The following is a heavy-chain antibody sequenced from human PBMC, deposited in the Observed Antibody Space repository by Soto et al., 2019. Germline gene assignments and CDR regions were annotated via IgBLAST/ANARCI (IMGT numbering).Heavy chain of an antibody. CDR3: ARAGYGLEGCYFYGLDV. D-gene: IGHD3-10*01. CDR2: ISYDGSNK. CDR1: GFTFSTFG. V-gene: IGHV3-30*03. Sequence: QVQLVESGGGVVQPGRSLRLSCAASGFTFSTFGMHWVRQAPGKGLEWVAVISYDGSNKDYADSVKGRFTISRDNSKSTLYLQMNNLRGEDTAVYYCARAGYGLEGCYFYGLDVWGQGTTVAVSS. J-gene: IGHJ6*02.